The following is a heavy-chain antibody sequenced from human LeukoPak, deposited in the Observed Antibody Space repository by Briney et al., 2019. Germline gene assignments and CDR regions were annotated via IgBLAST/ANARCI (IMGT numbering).Heavy chain of an antibody. CDR3: ARSAR. CDR2: INQDGSAQ. V-gene: IGHV3-7*01. J-gene: IGHJ4*02. Sequence: GGSLRLSCAASGFTPGTSWVSWVRQAPGKGLEWVANINQDGSAQYYVDSVKGRFTISRDNAKSSLYLQMNSLRAEDTAVYYCARSARWGQGTLVTVSS. CDR1: GFTPGTSW.